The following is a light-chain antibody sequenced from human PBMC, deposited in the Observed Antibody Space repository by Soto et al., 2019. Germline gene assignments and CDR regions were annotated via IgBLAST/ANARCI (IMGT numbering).Light chain of an antibody. CDR3: QHRNNWPSS. CDR2: DAF. V-gene: IGKV3-11*01. J-gene: IGKJ3*01. Sequence: EIVLTQSPATLSLSPGERATLSCRASQSVGSYLAWYQQKPGQAPRLLIYDAFNRATGIPARFSGSGSGTDFTLTISSLEPEDFAVYFYQHRNNWPSSFGPGTKVDIK. CDR1: QSVGSY.